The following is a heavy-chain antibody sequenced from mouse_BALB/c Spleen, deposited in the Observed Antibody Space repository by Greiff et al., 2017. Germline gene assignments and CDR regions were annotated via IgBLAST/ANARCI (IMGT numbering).Heavy chain of an antibody. J-gene: IGHJ3*01. D-gene: IGHD1-1*01. CDR1: GFSLTSYG. CDR2: IWSGGST. CDR3: ARKDYEGWFAY. V-gene: IGHV2-4-1*01. Sequence: VKLMESGPGLVQPSQSLSITCTVSGFSLTSYGVHWVRQSPGKGLEWLGVIWSGGSTDYNAAFISRLSISKDNSKSQVFFKMNSLQADDTAIYYCARKDYEGWFAYWGQGTLVTVSA.